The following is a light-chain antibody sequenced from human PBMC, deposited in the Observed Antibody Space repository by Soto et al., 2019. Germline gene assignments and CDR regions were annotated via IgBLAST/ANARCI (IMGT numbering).Light chain of an antibody. V-gene: IGLV2-11*01. Sequence: QSALTQPRSVSGSPGQSVTISCTGTSSDVGGYNYVSWYQQHPGKAPKLMIYDVSKRPSGVPDRFSGSKSGNTASLTISGLQAEDEADYYCCSYGGSYTWVFGGETKLTVL. CDR1: SSDVGGYNY. CDR3: CSYGGSYTWV. CDR2: DVS. J-gene: IGLJ3*02.